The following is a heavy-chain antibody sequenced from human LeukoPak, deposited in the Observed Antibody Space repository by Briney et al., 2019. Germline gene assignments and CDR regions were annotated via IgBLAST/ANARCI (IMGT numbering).Heavy chain of an antibody. CDR3: AKGRVAGTDY. CDR1: GFTFGSYA. Sequence: GVSLRLSCTASGFTFGSYAMSWVRQAPGKGLEWVSAISGSGGSKYYADSVKGRFTISRDNSKNTLYLQKNMLRAENTAVYYCAKGRVAGTDYWGQGNLVTVSS. CDR2: ISGSGGSK. D-gene: IGHD6-19*01. V-gene: IGHV3-23*01. J-gene: IGHJ4*02.